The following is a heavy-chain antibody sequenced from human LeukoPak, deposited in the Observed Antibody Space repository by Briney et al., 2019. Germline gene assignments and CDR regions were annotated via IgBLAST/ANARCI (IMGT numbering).Heavy chain of an antibody. CDR1: GFTFSSYA. Sequence: PGGSLRLSCAASGFTFSSYAMHWVRQAPGKGLEWVAVISYDGSNKYYADSVKGRFTISRDNSKNTLYLQMNSLRAEDTAVYYCARDKYSSSWYRPDLGYWGQGTLVTVSS. V-gene: IGHV3-30*04. CDR2: ISYDGSNK. J-gene: IGHJ4*02. CDR3: ARDKYSSSWYRPDLGY. D-gene: IGHD6-13*01.